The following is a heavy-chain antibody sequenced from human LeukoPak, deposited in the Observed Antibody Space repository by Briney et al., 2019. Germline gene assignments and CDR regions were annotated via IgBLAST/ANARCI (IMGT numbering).Heavy chain of an antibody. J-gene: IGHJ4*02. CDR1: GYTFTGYY. CDR2: INPNSGGT. D-gene: IGHD3-22*01. CDR3: ARDYYDSSGYLEFDY. Sequence: ASVKVSCKASGYTFTGYYMHWVRQAPGQGLEWMGWINPNSGGTNYAQKFQGRVTMTRDTSISTAYMELSRLRSDDTAVYYCARDYYDSSGYLEFDYWAREPWSPSPQ. V-gene: IGHV1-2*02.